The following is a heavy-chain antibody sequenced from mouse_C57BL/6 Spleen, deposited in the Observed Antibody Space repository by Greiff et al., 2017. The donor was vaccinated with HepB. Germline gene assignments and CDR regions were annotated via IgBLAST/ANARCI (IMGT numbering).Heavy chain of an antibody. V-gene: IGHV5-9*01. J-gene: IGHJ1*03. Sequence: EVHLVESGGGLVKPGGSLKLSCAASGFTFSSYTMSWVRQTPEKRLEWVATISGGGGNTYYPDSVKGRFTISRDNAKNTLYLQMSSLRSEDTALYYCARPDYDEYFDVWGTGTTVTVSS. CDR2: ISGGGGNT. D-gene: IGHD2-4*01. CDR3: ARPDYDEYFDV. CDR1: GFTFSSYT.